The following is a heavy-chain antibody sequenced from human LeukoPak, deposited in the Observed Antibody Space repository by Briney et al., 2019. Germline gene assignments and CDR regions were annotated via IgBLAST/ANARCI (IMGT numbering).Heavy chain of an antibody. D-gene: IGHD4-23*01. Sequence: PGGSLRLSCTASGFTFSTYGMHWVRQAPGKGLEWVTLISYDGSTKYYSDSVKGRFTLCRDNSKNTLYLQMNSLRAEDTAVYYCARDRRYGGNFEGFDYWGQGTLVTVSS. CDR3: ARDRRYGGNFEGFDY. J-gene: IGHJ4*02. CDR1: GFTFSTYG. V-gene: IGHV3-30*03. CDR2: ISYDGSTK.